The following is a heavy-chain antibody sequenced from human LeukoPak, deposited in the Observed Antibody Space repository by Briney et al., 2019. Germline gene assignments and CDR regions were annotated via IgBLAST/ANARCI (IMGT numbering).Heavy chain of an antibody. CDR3: ASRYCSSTSRWDGMDV. D-gene: IGHD2-2*01. J-gene: IGHJ6*02. CDR1: GYTFTGYY. Sequence: ASVKVSCKASGYTFTGYYMHWVRQAPGQGLEWMGWINPNSGGTNYAQKFQGRVTMTRDTSISTAYMELSRLRSDDTAVYYCASRYCSSTSRWDGMDVWGQGTTVTVSS. V-gene: IGHV1-2*02. CDR2: INPNSGGT.